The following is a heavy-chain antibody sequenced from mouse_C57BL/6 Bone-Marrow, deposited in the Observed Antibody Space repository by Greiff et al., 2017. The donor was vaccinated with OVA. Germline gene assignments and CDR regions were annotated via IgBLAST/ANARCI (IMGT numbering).Heavy chain of an antibody. CDR3: TREDYYGSYWYVDV. J-gene: IGHJ1*03. V-gene: IGHV5-9-1*02. D-gene: IGHD1-1*01. Sequence: EVQLVESGAGLVKPGGSLKLSCAASGFTFSSYAMSWVRQTPEKRLEWVAYISSGGDYIYYADTVKGRFTISRDNARNTLYLQRSSLKSEDTAMYYGTREDYYGSYWYVDVWGTGTTVTVSS. CDR2: ISSGGDYI. CDR1: GFTFSSYA.